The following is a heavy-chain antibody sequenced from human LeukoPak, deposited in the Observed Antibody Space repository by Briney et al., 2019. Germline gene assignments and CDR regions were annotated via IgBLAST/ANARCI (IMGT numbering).Heavy chain of an antibody. Sequence: SETLSLTCSVSGGSISSSSYYWCWIRQPPGKGLEWIGDVYYSGSTYYNPSLKSRVTISVDTSKNQFSLKLSSVTAADTAVYYCARRGGYNYGFDYWGQGTLVTVSS. D-gene: IGHD5-18*01. CDR1: GGSISSSSYY. V-gene: IGHV4-39*01. CDR2: VYYSGST. CDR3: ARRGGYNYGFDY. J-gene: IGHJ4*02.